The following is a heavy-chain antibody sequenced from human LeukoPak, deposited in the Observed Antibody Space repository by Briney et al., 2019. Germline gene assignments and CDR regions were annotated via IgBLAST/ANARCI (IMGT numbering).Heavy chain of an antibody. D-gene: IGHD3-22*01. CDR2: IYYSGST. CDR3: ARLNYYYDSSGYETDY. J-gene: IGHJ4*02. Sequence: SETLSLTCTVSGGPISSSSYYWGWIRQPPGKGLEWIGSIYYSGSTYYNPSLKSRVTISVDTSKNQFSLKLSSVTAADTAVYYCARLNYYYDSSGYETDYWGQGTLVTVSS. CDR1: GGPISSSSYY. V-gene: IGHV4-39*01.